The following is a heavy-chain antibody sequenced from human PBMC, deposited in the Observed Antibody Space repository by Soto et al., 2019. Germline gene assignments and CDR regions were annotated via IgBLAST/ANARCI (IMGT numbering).Heavy chain of an antibody. Sequence: QITLKESGPTLVKPTQTLTLTFTFSGFSLSTSGVGVGWIRQPPGKALQWLALIYWDDDKRYSPSLKSRLTITKDTSKNQVVLRMTNMDPVDTATYYCARPYYFGSERFYWYFDLWGRGTLVTVSS. D-gene: IGHD3-10*01. CDR3: ARPYYFGSERFYWYFDL. J-gene: IGHJ2*01. CDR1: GFSLSTSGVG. V-gene: IGHV2-5*02. CDR2: IYWDDDK.